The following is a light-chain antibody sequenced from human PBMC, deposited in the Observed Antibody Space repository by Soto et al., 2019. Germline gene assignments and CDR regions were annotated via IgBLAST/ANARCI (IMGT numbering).Light chain of an antibody. CDR3: QQYGSSPKLT. V-gene: IGKV3-20*01. J-gene: IGKJ4*01. Sequence: EIVLTQSPGTLSLSPGESATLSCRASQSVSSSYLAWYQQKPGQAPRLLIYGASSRATGIPDRFSGSGSGTDFSLTISRLEPEEFAVYYCQQYGSSPKLTFGGGTKVEIK. CDR2: GAS. CDR1: QSVSSSY.